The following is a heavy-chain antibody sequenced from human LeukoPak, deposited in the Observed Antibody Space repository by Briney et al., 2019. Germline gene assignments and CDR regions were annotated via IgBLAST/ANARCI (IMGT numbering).Heavy chain of an antibody. J-gene: IGHJ4*02. V-gene: IGHV3-7*04. CDR2: IKQDGSEE. CDR1: GLTFSSYW. CDR3: ARSAPYFDY. D-gene: IGHD2-21*01. Sequence: PGGSLRLPCVASGLTFSSYWMSWVRQAPGKGLEWVGNIKQDGSEEYYVDSVKGRFTISRDNAKNSLYLQMKSLRAEDTAVYYCARSAPYFDYWGQGTLVTVSP.